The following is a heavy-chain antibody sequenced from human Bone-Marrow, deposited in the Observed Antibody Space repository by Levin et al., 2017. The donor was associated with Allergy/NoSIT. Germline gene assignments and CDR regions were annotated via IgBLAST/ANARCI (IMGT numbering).Heavy chain of an antibody. J-gene: IGHJ3*02. CDR1: GFTFSIYS. CDR2: ISSSGSDM. CDR3: ARGIIGDVRVAHKEAFDI. D-gene: IGHD2-8*02. V-gene: IGHV3-21*01. Sequence: ETLSLTCTVSGFTFSIYSINWVRQAPGKGLEWVSSISSSGSDMYYVDSVKGRFTISRDNAKNSLTLQMNSLRAEDTAVYYCARGIIGDVRVAHKEAFDIWGQGTMVSVSS.